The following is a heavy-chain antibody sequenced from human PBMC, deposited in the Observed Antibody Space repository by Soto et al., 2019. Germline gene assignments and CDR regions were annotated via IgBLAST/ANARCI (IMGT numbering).Heavy chain of an antibody. CDR2: ISYDGSNK. Sequence: GGSLRLSCAASGFTFSSYGMHWVRQAPGKGLEWVAVISYDGSNKYYADSVKGRFTISRDNSKNTLYLQMNSLRAEDTAVYYCAKSRYYGSGSYSIPHNWGQGTLVTVSS. D-gene: IGHD3-10*01. CDR3: AKSRYYGSGSYSIPHN. CDR1: GFTFSSYG. J-gene: IGHJ4*02. V-gene: IGHV3-30*18.